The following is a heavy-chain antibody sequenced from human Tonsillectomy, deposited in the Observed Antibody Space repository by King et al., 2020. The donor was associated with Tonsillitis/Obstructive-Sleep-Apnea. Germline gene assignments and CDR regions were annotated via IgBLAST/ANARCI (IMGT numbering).Heavy chain of an antibody. CDR3: ATEPRGTDNSHCGMDV. Sequence: VQLVESGGGVVQPGRSLRLSCAASGFTFSNYAMHWVRQAPGKGLEWVAVLSFDRNYKYYADSVKGRFTISGDNSKNTLYLQMNSLGAEDTAVYYCATEPRGTDNSHCGMDVWGQGTTVTVSS. J-gene: IGHJ6*02. D-gene: IGHD2/OR15-2a*01. CDR1: GFTFSNYA. CDR2: LSFDRNYK. V-gene: IGHV3-30*04.